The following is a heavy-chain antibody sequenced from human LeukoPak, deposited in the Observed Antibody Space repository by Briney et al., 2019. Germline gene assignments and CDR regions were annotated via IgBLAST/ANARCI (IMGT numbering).Heavy chain of an antibody. CDR3: ARVIPQRIASAANWFDP. CDR1: GDSISSGGYY. CDR2: IYHSGST. Sequence: SETLSLTCTVSGDSISSGGYYWSWIRQPPGKGLEWIGYIYHSGSTYYNPSLKSRVSISVDRPKNQFSLKLSSVTAADTAVYYCARVIPQRIASAANWFDPWGQGTLVTVSS. J-gene: IGHJ5*02. V-gene: IGHV4-30-2*01. D-gene: IGHD6-25*01.